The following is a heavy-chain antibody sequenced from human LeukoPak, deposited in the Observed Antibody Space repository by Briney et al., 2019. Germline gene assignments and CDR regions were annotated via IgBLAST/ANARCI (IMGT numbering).Heavy chain of an antibody. CDR2: IIPIFGTA. CDR3: ATVGETYYDTRGFDP. Sequence: SVKVSCKASGGTFSSYAISWVRQAPGQGLEWMGGIIPIFGTANYAQKFQGRVTITADESTSTAYMELSSLRSEDTAVYYCATVGETYYDTRGFDPWGQGTLVTVSS. D-gene: IGHD3-9*01. CDR1: GGTFSSYA. V-gene: IGHV1-69*13. J-gene: IGHJ5*02.